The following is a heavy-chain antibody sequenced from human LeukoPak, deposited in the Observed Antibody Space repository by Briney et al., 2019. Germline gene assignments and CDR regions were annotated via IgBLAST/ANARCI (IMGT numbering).Heavy chain of an antibody. D-gene: IGHD1-7*01. CDR2: IYSAGST. CDR1: GFTVSSNY. V-gene: IGHV3-53*01. CDR3: AKDAHNWNSIFDY. Sequence: GGSLRLSCAASGFTVSSNYMSWVRQAPGKELEWVSIIYSAGSTYYADSVQGRFTISRDNSKNTLYLQMNSLRAEDTAVYYCAKDAHNWNSIFDYWGQGTLVTVSS. J-gene: IGHJ4*02.